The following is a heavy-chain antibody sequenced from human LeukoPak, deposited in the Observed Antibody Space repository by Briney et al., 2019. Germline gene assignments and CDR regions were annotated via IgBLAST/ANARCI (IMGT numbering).Heavy chain of an antibody. CDR3: ARSSGDSSGYYYVYFQH. J-gene: IGHJ1*01. CDR2: IYYSGST. Sequence: PSETLSLTCTVSGGSISSSSYYWGWIRQPPGKGLEWIGSIYYSGSTYYNPSLKSRVTISVDRSKNQFSLKLSSVTAADTAVYYCARSSGDSSGYYYVYFQHWGQGTLVTVSS. CDR1: GGSISSSSYY. V-gene: IGHV4-39*07. D-gene: IGHD3-22*01.